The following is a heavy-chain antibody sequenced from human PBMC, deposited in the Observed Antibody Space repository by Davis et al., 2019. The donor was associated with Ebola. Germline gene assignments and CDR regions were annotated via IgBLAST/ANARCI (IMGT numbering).Heavy chain of an antibody. Sequence: MPSETLSLTCAVYGGSFSGYYWTWIRQPPGKGLEWIGEINHSGSTNYNPSLKSRVTISVDTSKNQFSLKLSSVTAADTAVYYCARDMAGFWSGYFDYWGQGTLVTVSS. CDR1: GGSFSGYY. CDR3: ARDMAGFWSGYFDY. CDR2: INHSGST. J-gene: IGHJ4*02. V-gene: IGHV4-34*01. D-gene: IGHD3-3*01.